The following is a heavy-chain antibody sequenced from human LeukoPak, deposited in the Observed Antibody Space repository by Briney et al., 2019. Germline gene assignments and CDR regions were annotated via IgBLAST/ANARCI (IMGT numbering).Heavy chain of an antibody. D-gene: IGHD5-12*01. CDR3: AKTAGGNAYDYIDY. CDR1: GFTFSSYW. Sequence: GGSLRLSCAASGFTFSSYWMSWVRQAPGKGLEWVANIKQDGSEKYYVDSVKGRSTISRDNAKNSLYLQMNSLRAVDTAVYYCAKTAGGNAYDYIDYWGQGPLVTVSS. CDR2: IKQDGSEK. J-gene: IGHJ4*02. V-gene: IGHV3-7*05.